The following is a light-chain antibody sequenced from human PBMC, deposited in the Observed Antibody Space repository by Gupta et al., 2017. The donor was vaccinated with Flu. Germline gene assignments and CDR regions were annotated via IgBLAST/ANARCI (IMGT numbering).Light chain of an antibody. V-gene: IGKV1-5*03. CDR1: EVIGRW. CDR2: KAS. Sequence: DIQVTPSPSTLSASVGDGATITCRAGEVIGRWLAWYQQKPGKAPKLLFYKASTLESGVPSRFSGSGSGTAITLTISSLQPDDFATYYCQHYDTYSAFGQGTKVEIK. J-gene: IGKJ1*01. CDR3: QHYDTYSA.